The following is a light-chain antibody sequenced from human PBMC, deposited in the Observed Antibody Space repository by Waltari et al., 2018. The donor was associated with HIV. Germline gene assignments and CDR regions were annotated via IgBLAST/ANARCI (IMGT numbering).Light chain of an antibody. J-gene: IGKJ3*01. CDR2: SAS. CDR3: QESFS. Sequence: DIQMNQSPSSLSASVGDRVTITCRASQSINNNLNWYQHKLGKAPKLLIYSASILESGVPARFSGSGSGTDFTLTISSLQPEDFATYYCQESFSFGPGTKVDIK. CDR1: QSINNN. V-gene: IGKV1-39*01.